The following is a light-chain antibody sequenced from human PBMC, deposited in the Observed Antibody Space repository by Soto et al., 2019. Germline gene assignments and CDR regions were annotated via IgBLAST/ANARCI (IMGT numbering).Light chain of an antibody. Sequence: QSVLTQPASVSGSPGQSITISCTGTSSTVGGFNVVSWYQQHPGKAPKVIIYEGIKRPSGVSNRFSGSNSGSTASLTISGLQAEDEADYYCCSYVGATTYVFGNGTEVTVL. V-gene: IGLV2-23*01. J-gene: IGLJ1*01. CDR1: SSTVGGFNV. CDR2: EGI. CDR3: CSYVGATTYV.